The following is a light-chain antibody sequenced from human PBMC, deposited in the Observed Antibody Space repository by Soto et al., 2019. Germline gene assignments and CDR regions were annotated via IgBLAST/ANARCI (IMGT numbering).Light chain of an antibody. J-gene: IGKJ1*01. CDR1: QSVSSSY. CDR3: QQYGSSPRT. Sequence: IVVTQTSNGQSLPPGERTTLSYRASQSVSSSYLAWYQQKPGQAPRLLIYGASSRATGIPDRFSGSGSGTDFTLTISRLEPEDFPVYYCQQYGSSPRTFGQGTKVDI. V-gene: IGKV3-20*01. CDR2: GAS.